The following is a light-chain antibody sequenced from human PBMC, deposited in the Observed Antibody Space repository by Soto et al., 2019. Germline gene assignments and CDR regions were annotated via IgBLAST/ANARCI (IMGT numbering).Light chain of an antibody. Sequence: EIVLTQSPGTLSLSPGERATLSCRASQSDFNNNLAWYQQKPGQAPRLLMFGASSRATGIPDRFSGSGSGTDFTLTISRLEPEDFAIYHCQQYGGSPRTFGQGTKLEIK. CDR1: QSDFNNN. J-gene: IGKJ2*01. CDR2: GAS. V-gene: IGKV3-20*01. CDR3: QQYGGSPRT.